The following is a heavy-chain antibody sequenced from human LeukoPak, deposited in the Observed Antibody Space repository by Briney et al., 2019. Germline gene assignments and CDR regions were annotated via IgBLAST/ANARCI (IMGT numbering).Heavy chain of an antibody. Sequence: SETLSLTCAVYGGSFSGYYWSWIRQPPGKGLEWIGEINHSGSTNYNPSLKSRVTISVDTSKNQFSLKLSSVTAADTAVYYCARDGVVRLYYFDYWGQGTLVTVSS. CDR1: GGSFSGYY. CDR3: ARDGVVRLYYFDY. V-gene: IGHV4-34*01. CDR2: INHSGST. D-gene: IGHD3-3*01. J-gene: IGHJ4*02.